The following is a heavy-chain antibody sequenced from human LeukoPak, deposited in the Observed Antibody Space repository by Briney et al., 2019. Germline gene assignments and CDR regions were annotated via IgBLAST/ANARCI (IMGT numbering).Heavy chain of an antibody. V-gene: IGHV3-21*01. CDR3: ARDYGSGSYPPGY. CDR1: GFTFSNYS. CDR2: ISSSSSYI. D-gene: IGHD3-10*01. J-gene: IGHJ4*02. Sequence: PGGSLRLSCAASGFTFSNYSMNWVRQAPGKGLEWVSSISSSSSYIYYADSVKGRFTISRDNAKNSLYLQMNSLRAEDTAVYYCARDYGSGSYPPGYWGQGTLVTVSS.